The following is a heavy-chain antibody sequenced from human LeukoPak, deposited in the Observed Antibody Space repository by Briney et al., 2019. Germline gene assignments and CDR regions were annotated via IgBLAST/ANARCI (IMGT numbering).Heavy chain of an antibody. V-gene: IGHV4-4*07. J-gene: IGHJ3*02. CDR3: ARTPYYDSSGDQAFDI. CDR2: IYTSGST. CDR1: GGSISSYY. D-gene: IGHD3-22*01. Sequence: SETLSLTCTVSGGSISSYYWSWIRQPAGKGLEWIGRIYTSGSTNYNPSLKSRVTMSVDTSKNQFSLKLSSVTAADTAVYYCARTPYYDSSGDQAFDIWGQGTMVTVSS.